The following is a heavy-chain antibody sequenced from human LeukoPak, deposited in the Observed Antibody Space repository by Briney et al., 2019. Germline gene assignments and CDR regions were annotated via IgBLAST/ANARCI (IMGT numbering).Heavy chain of an antibody. D-gene: IGHD6-19*01. CDR1: GGSISSSSYY. J-gene: IGHJ6*03. V-gene: IGHV4-39*01. CDR3: ARAGRTGYSSGWYDYYYYYMDV. CDR2: IYYSGST. Sequence: SETLSLTCTVSGGSISSSSYYWGWIRQPPGKGLEWIGSIYYSGSTYYNPSLKSRVTISVDTSKNQFSLKLSSVTAADTAVYYCARAGRTGYSSGWYDYYYYYMDVWGKGTTVTVSS.